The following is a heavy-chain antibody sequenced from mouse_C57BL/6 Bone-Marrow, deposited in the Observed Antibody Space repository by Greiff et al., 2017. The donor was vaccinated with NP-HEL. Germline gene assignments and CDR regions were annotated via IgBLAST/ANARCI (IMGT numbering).Heavy chain of an antibody. D-gene: IGHD1-1*01. CDR1: GYTFTNYW. Sequence: VQLQQSGPELVKPGASVKMSCKASGYTFTNYWIGWAKQRPGHGLEWIGDIYPGGGYTNYNEKFKGKATLTADKSSSTAYMQFSSLTSEDSAIYYCARRNTVVATDYFDYWGQGTTLTVSS. CDR3: ARRNTVVATDYFDY. CDR2: IYPGGGYT. J-gene: IGHJ2*01. V-gene: IGHV1-63*01.